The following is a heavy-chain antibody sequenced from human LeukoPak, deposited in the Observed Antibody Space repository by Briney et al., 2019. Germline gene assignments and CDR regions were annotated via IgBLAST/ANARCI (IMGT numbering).Heavy chain of an antibody. J-gene: IGHJ5*02. D-gene: IGHD5-12*01. Sequence: TSSETLSLTCAVYGGSFSGYYWSWIRQPAGKGLEWIGRIYTSGSTNYNPSLKSRVTMLVDTSKNQFSLKLSSVTAADTAVYFCAREAYGGYVSWFDPWGQGTLVTVSS. CDR1: GGSFSGYY. CDR3: AREAYGGYVSWFDP. V-gene: IGHV4-4*07. CDR2: IYTSGST.